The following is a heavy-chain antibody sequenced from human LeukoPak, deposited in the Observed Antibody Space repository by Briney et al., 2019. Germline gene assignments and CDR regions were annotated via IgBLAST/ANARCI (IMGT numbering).Heavy chain of an antibody. J-gene: IGHJ4*02. CDR1: GGTFSSYA. CDR2: IIPIFGTA. CDR3: ARGPNFGGRFDY. V-gene: IGHV1-69*05. D-gene: IGHD3-10*01. Sequence: SVKVSCKASGGTFSSYAISWVRQAPGQGLEWMGGIIPIFGTANYAQKFQGRVTITTDESTSTAYMELSGLRSEDTAVYYCARGPNFGGRFDYWGQGTLVTVSS.